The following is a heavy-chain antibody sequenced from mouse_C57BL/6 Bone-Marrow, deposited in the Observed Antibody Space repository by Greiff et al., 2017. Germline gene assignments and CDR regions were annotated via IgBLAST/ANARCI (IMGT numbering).Heavy chain of an antibody. D-gene: IGHD1-1*01. CDR3: ARLSYGSSSYYAMDY. CDR1: EYEFPSHD. CDR2: INSDGGST. J-gene: IGHJ4*01. V-gene: IGHV5-2*01. Sequence: EVMLVESGGGLVQPGESLKLSCESNEYEFPSHDMSWVRKTPEKRLELVAAINSDGGSTYYPDTMERRFIISRDNTKKTLYLQMSSLRSEDTALYDCARLSYGSSSYYAMDYWGQGTSVTVSS.